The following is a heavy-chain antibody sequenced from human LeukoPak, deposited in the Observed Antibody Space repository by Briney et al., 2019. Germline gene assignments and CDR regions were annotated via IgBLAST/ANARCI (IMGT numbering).Heavy chain of an antibody. J-gene: IGHJ4*02. CDR2: INPNSGVT. D-gene: IGHD3-10*01. CDR3: ARLAIRGVTSDDY. Sequence: ASVKVSCKASGYTFTGYYMQWVRQAPGQGLEWMGWINPNSGVTNYAQNFQGRVTMTRDTSISTAYMELSRLRSDDTAVYFCARLAIRGVTSDDYWGQGTLVTVSS. V-gene: IGHV1-2*02. CDR1: GYTFTGYY.